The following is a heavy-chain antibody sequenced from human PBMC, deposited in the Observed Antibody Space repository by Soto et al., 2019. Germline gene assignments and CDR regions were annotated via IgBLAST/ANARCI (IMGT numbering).Heavy chain of an antibody. J-gene: IGHJ4*02. CDR2: IYWHDDK. CDR1: GLSLITTGVG. CDR3: THRGGATVGMYYFDY. Sequence: SGPTLVNPTPNLPLTCTFSGLSLITTGVGVSWIGDTSGKALEWLALIYWHDDKRYSPSLKSRLTITKDTSKNQVVLTMTNMDPVDTATYYCTHRGGATVGMYYFDYWGQGAMVTVSS. D-gene: IGHD3-16*01. V-gene: IGHV2-5*01.